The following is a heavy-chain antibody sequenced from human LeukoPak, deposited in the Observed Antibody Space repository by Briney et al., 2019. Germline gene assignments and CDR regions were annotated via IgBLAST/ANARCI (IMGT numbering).Heavy chain of an antibody. CDR1: GFTFSGYA. V-gene: IGHV3-23*01. CDR3: AKESRYYYGSGSFSSQFDY. Sequence: PGGSLRLSCAASGFTFSGYAMSWVRQAPGKGLEWVSTISGSGGSTYYADSVKGRFTSSRDNSKNTLSLQMNNLRAEDTAVYYCAKESRYYYGSGSFSSQFDYWGRGNLVTVSS. J-gene: IGHJ4*02. D-gene: IGHD3-10*01. CDR2: ISGSGGST.